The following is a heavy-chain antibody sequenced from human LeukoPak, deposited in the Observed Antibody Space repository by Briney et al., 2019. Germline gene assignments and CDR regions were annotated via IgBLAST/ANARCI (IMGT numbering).Heavy chain of an antibody. V-gene: IGHV3-74*01. CDR3: AKDGSGSYYQPYYYYYMDV. J-gene: IGHJ6*03. D-gene: IGHD3-10*01. CDR1: GFTFSSYW. CDR2: LDSDGSST. Sequence: GGSLRLSCAASGFTFSSYWMHWVRQAPGKGLVWVSRLDSDGSSTSYVDSVKGRFTISRDNAKNTLYLQMNSLRAEDTAVYYCAKDGSGSYYQPYYYYYMDVWGKGTTVTISS.